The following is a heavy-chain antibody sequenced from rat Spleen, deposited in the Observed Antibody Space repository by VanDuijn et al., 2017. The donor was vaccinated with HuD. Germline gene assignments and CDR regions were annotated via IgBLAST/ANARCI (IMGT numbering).Heavy chain of an antibody. Sequence: EVQLVESGGGLVQPGRSLKLSCAASGFTFSNYGMHWIRQAPTKGLEWVASISPSGVSTYYRDSVKGRFTISRDNAKSTLYPHMDSLTSEDTATYYCATGPRILRLDWFAYWGQGTLVTVSS. J-gene: IGHJ3*01. CDR2: ISPSGVST. V-gene: IGHV5-19*01. D-gene: IGHD1-6*01. CDR1: GFTFSNYG. CDR3: ATGPRILRLDWFAY.